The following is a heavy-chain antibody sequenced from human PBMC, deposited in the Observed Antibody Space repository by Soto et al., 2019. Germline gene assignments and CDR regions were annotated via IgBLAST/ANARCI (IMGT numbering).Heavy chain of an antibody. D-gene: IGHD2-2*01. CDR2: IYYSGST. Sequence: SETLSLTCTVSGGSISSSSYYWGWIRQPPGKGLEWIGSIYYSGSTYYNPSLKSRVTISVDTSKNQFSLKLSSVTAADTAVYYCAVPAAPGYFDYWGQGTLVTVS. CDR3: AVPAAPGYFDY. CDR1: GGSISSSSYY. J-gene: IGHJ4*02. V-gene: IGHV4-39*01.